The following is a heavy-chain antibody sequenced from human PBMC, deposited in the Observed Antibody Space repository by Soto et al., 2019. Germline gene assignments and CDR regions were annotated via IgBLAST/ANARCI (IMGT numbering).Heavy chain of an antibody. Sequence: QVQLQQWGAGLLKPSETLSLTCAVYGGSFSGYYWSWIRQPPGKGLEWIGEINHSGSTNYNPSLKSRVTISVDTSKNQFSLKLSSVTAADTAVYYCVRGRVVAYYFDYWGQGTLVTVSS. D-gene: IGHD2-15*01. CDR2: INHSGST. CDR1: GGSFSGYY. J-gene: IGHJ4*02. CDR3: VRGRVVAYYFDY. V-gene: IGHV4-34*01.